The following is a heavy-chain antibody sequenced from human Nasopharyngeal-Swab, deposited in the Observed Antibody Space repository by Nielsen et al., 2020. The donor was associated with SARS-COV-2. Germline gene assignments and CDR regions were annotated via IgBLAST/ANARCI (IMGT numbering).Heavy chain of an antibody. J-gene: IGHJ5*01. CDR3: ARGYTLPLYSSSWFDY. CDR1: GGSISSYH. D-gene: IGHD6-13*01. Sequence: SETLSLTCTVSGGSISSYHWSWIRQPAGKGLEWIGRIYTSGSTNYNPSLKSRVTMSVDTSKNQFSLKLSSVTAADTAVYYCARGYTLPLYSSSWFDYWGQGTLVTVSS. V-gene: IGHV4-4*07. CDR2: IYTSGST.